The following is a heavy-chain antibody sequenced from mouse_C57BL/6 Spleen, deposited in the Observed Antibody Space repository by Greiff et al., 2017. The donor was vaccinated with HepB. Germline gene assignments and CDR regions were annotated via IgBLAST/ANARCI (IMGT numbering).Heavy chain of an antibody. Sequence: QVQLQQPGAELVKPGASVKMSCKASGYTFTSYWITWVKQRPGQGLEWIGDIYPGSGSTNYNEKFKSKATLTVDTSSSTAYMQLSSLTSEDSAVYYCARSDYYGSSYPYYFDYWGQGTTLTVSS. CDR2: IYPGSGST. CDR3: ARSDYYGSSYPYYFDY. CDR1: GYTFTSYW. V-gene: IGHV1-55*01. J-gene: IGHJ2*01. D-gene: IGHD1-1*01.